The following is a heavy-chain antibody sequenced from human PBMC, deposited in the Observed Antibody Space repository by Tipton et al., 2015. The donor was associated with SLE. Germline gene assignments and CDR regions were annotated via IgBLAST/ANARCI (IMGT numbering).Heavy chain of an antibody. CDR1: GGSISSYY. D-gene: IGHD6-6*01. CDR3: AREYSRSYWFDP. CDR2: IYYSGST. J-gene: IGHJ5*02. V-gene: IGHV4-59*01. Sequence: LRLSCTVSGGSISSYYWSWIRQPPRKGLEWIGYIYYSGSTNYNPSLKSRVTISVDTSKNQFSLKLSSVTAADTAVYYCAREYSRSYWFDPWGQGTLVTVSA.